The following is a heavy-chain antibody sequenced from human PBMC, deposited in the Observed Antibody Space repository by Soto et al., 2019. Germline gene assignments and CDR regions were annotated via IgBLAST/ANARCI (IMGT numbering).Heavy chain of an antibody. V-gene: IGHV4-31*03. CDR1: GDSINNGDYY. J-gene: IGHJ6*02. CDR3: SREGYNYNGMDV. CDR2: IYYSGAT. Sequence: QVQLQESGPGLVNPSQTLSLTCTVSGDSINNGDYYWSWVRHHPVKGLEWIGYIYYSGATSNNPSLKGRVTISLDTSESHFSLRLSSVTGADTAVYYCSREGYNYNGMDVWGQGTTVTVSS.